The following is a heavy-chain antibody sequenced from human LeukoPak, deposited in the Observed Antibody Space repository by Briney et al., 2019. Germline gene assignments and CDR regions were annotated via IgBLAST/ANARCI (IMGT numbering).Heavy chain of an antibody. D-gene: IGHD3-22*01. V-gene: IGHV3-48*03. Sequence: GGSLRLSCAASGFTFSSYEMNWVRQAPGKGLEWVSYISSSGSTIYYADSVKGRFTISRDNAKNSLYLQMNSLRAEDTAVYYCARAGYYYDSSGYYYDNRFDPWGQGTLVTVSS. CDR2: ISSSGSTI. CDR1: GFTFSSYE. CDR3: ARAGYYYDSSGYYYDNRFDP. J-gene: IGHJ5*02.